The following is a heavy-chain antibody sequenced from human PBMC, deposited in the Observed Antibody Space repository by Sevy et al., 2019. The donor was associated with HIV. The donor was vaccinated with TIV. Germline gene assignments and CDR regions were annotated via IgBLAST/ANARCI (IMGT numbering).Heavy chain of an antibody. Sequence: GGSLRLSCAASGSTFSDYYMSWIRQAPGKGLEWLSYISSSGTTLYSADSVKGRFAISRDNAKNSLYLQMNSLRAEDTAVYFCVGRRYSYTYSWSYHFDYWGQGALVTVSS. V-gene: IGHV3-11*01. CDR1: GSTFSDYY. J-gene: IGHJ4*02. D-gene: IGHD5-18*01. CDR2: ISSSGTTL. CDR3: VGRRYSYTYSWSYHFDY.